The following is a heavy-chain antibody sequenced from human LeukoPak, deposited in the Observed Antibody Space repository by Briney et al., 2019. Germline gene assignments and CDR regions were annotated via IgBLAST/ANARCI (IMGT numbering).Heavy chain of an antibody. CDR3: ARESGPRSGFS. J-gene: IGHJ3*01. CDR2: IYPGDSDT. D-gene: IGHD3-22*01. Sequence: GESPQISCKGSGYRFTNYWIGWVRQMPGKGLEWMGIIYPGDSDTRYSPSFQGQVTISADKSISTAYLQWSSLKASDTAMYFCARESGPRSGFSWGQGTMVTVSS. CDR1: GYRFTNYW. V-gene: IGHV5-51*01.